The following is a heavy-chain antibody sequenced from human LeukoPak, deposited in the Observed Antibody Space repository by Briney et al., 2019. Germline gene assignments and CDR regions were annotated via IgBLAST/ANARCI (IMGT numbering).Heavy chain of an antibody. Sequence: PGGSLRLSCAASGFTFSSYSMNWVRQAPGKGLEWVSSISSSGSTIYYADSVKGRFTISRDNAKNSLYLQMNSLRAEDTAVYYCASGNGGYVSGYFDYWGQGTLVTVSS. J-gene: IGHJ4*02. D-gene: IGHD6-25*01. CDR1: GFTFSSYS. CDR2: ISSSGSTI. V-gene: IGHV3-21*04. CDR3: ASGNGGYVSGYFDY.